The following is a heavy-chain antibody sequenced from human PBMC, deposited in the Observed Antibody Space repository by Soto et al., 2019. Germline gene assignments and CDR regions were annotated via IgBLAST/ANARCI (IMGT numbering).Heavy chain of an antibody. V-gene: IGHV3-23*01. J-gene: IGHJ4*02. Sequence: EVQLLEAGGGLVQPGGSLRLSCAASGFSFRNYGMSWVRQAPGKGLEWLSAIIGNGDTAYYADSVRGRFTISRDNSKNTLYLQLNDLGAEDTAIYYCAKDYDYGDSLPFDYWGPGTVVTVSS. CDR2: IIGNGDTA. D-gene: IGHD4-17*01. CDR1: GFSFRNYG. CDR3: AKDYDYGDSLPFDY.